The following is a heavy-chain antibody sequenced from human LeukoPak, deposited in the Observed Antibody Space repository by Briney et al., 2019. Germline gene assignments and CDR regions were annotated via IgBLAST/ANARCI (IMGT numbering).Heavy chain of an antibody. CDR1: GYTFTGYY. J-gene: IGHJ6*03. V-gene: IGHV1-2*02. CDR3: ARVTKLGYYYYMDV. D-gene: IGHD4-17*01. Sequence: ASVKVSCKASGYTFTGYYMHWVRQAPGQGLEWMGWINPNSGGTNYAQKFQGRVTMTRDTSISTAYMEPSRLRSDDTAVYYCARVTKLGYYYYMDVWGKGTTVTVSS. CDR2: INPNSGGT.